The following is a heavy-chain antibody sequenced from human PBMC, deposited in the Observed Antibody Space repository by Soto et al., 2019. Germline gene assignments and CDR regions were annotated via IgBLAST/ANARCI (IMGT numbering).Heavy chain of an antibody. CDR2: IYSGGST. D-gene: IGHD3-3*01. Sequence: GGSLRLSCAASGFTVSSNYMSWVRQAPGKGLEWVSVIYSGGSTYYADSVKGRFTISRDNSKNTLYLQMNSLRAEDTAVYYCARDRPLRFLECLLFYWGQGTLVTVSS. CDR3: ARDRPLRFLECLLFY. CDR1: GFTVSSNY. V-gene: IGHV3-53*01. J-gene: IGHJ4*02.